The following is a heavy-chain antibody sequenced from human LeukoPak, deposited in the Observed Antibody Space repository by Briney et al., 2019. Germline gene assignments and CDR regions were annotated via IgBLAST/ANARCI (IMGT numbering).Heavy chain of an antibody. Sequence: GASVKVSCKASGYTFTNYGVSWVRQAPGQGLEWMGWISGYNGYTNYAQKFQFRVTMTTDTSTSTAYMELRSLTSDDTAVYYCARAATYYYDSSGYYSLYYFDYWGQGTLVTVSS. CDR3: ARAATYYYDSSGYYSLYYFDY. CDR1: GYTFTNYG. D-gene: IGHD3-22*01. V-gene: IGHV1-18*01. J-gene: IGHJ4*02. CDR2: ISGYNGYT.